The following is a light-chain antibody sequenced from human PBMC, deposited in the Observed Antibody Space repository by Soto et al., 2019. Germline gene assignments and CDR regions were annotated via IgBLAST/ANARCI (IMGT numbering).Light chain of an antibody. CDR3: CSYAGSYTHV. Sequence: QSALTQPRSVSGSPGQSVTISCTGTSSDVGAYNYVSWYQHHPGKAPKLMIYDVSKRPSGVPDRFSGSKSGNTASLTISGLQAEDEADYYCCSYAGSYTHVFGTGTKLPS. J-gene: IGLJ1*01. V-gene: IGLV2-11*01. CDR2: DVS. CDR1: SSDVGAYNY.